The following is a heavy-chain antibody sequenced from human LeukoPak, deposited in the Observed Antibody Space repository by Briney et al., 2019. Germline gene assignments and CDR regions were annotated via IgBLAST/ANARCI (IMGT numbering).Heavy chain of an antibody. CDR2: INPNSGGT. J-gene: IGHJ4*02. V-gene: IGHV1-2*06. CDR3: ARARVLLWFGELFPFDY. D-gene: IGHD3-10*01. CDR1: GYTFTGYY. Sequence: ASVKVSRKASGYTFTGYYMHWVRQAPGQGLEWMGRINPNSGGTNYAQKFQGRVTMTRDTSISIAYMELSRLRSDDTAVYYCARARVLLWFGELFPFDYWGQGTLVTVSS.